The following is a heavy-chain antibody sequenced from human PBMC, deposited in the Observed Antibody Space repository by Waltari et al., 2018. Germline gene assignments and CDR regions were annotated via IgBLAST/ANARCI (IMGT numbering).Heavy chain of an antibody. D-gene: IGHD6-19*01. CDR2: IRGACGTT. CDR1: GFTFGSYA. Sequence: EVQLLESGGGVVHPGGSLRLSCAAAGFTFGSYAMIWVRQAPGKGLEWMSAIRGACGTTYYRDSVKGRFTISRDNSKNTVYLQMNSPGVEDTAIYYCAKDSLYSSGWPDGFDVWGQGTKVTVSS. J-gene: IGHJ3*01. CDR3: AKDSLYSSGWPDGFDV. V-gene: IGHV3-23*01.